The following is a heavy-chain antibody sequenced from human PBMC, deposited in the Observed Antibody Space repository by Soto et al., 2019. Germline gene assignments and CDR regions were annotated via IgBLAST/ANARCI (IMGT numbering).Heavy chain of an antibody. CDR1: GGSISSYY. D-gene: IGHD2-15*01. CDR3: ARDRCSGGSCYEDYYYYGMDV. Sequence: QVQLQESGPGLVKPSETLSLTCTVSGGSISSYYWSWIRQPPGKGLEWIGYIYYSGSTNYNPSLKSRVTRSVDTSKNQFSLKLSSVTAADTAVYYCARDRCSGGSCYEDYYYYGMDVWGQGTTVTVSS. V-gene: IGHV4-59*01. J-gene: IGHJ6*02. CDR2: IYYSGST.